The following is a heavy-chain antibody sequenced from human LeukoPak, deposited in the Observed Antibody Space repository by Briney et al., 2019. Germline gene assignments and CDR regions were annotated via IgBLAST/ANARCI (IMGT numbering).Heavy chain of an antibody. Sequence: GASVKVSCKASGYTFTSYDINWVRQAAGQGLEWMGWMNPNSGNTGYAQKFQGRVTMTRNTSISTAYMELSSLRSEDTAVYYCARVGYTSGWYRNWGQGTLVTVSS. D-gene: IGHD6-19*01. CDR2: MNPNSGNT. CDR3: ARVGYTSGWYRN. CDR1: GYTFTSYD. J-gene: IGHJ4*02. V-gene: IGHV1-8*01.